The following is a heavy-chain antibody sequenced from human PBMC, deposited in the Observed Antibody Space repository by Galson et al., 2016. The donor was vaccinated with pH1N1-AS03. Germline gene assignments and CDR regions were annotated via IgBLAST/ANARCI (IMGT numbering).Heavy chain of an antibody. J-gene: IGHJ5*02. V-gene: IGHV3-48*02. Sequence: SLRLSCAASGFNFASYSMNWVRQAPGKGLEWVSYINSRSSSILYGDSVKGRFTISRDNAKNSLYLQMIALRNDDTAVYYFTRLPGSRPWGQGTRVTVSS. CDR2: INSRSSSI. CDR1: GFNFASYS. CDR3: TRLPGSRP. D-gene: IGHD1-1*01.